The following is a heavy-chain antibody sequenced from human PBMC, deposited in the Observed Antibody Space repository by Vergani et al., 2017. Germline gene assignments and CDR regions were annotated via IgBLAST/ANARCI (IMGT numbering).Heavy chain of an antibody. CDR1: GFTVSSNY. CDR2: IYSGGST. Sequence: EVQLVESGGGLVQPGGSLRLSCAASGFTVSSNYMSWVRQAPGKGLEWVSVIYSGGSTYYADSVKGRCTISRDNSKNTRYLQMNSLRAEDTAVYYCAKMRGVGATGAFDIWGQGTMVTVSS. CDR3: AKMRGVGATGAFDI. J-gene: IGHJ3*02. D-gene: IGHD1-26*01. V-gene: IGHV3-66*01.